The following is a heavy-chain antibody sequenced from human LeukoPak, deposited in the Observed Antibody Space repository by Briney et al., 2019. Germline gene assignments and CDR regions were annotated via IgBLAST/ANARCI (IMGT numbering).Heavy chain of an antibody. CDR2: ISSRGTTT. CDR3: ARDRGSNNYFDH. D-gene: IGHD2-2*01. V-gene: IGHV3-11*01. CDR1: GFTFRDYY. Sequence: GGSLRLSCLASGFTFRDYYMTWIRQAPGKGLEWISFISSRGTTTDYADSVKGRFTISRDNTNTTLFLQMNSLRVEDTAVYYCARDRGSNNYFDHWGQGALVTVSS. J-gene: IGHJ4*02.